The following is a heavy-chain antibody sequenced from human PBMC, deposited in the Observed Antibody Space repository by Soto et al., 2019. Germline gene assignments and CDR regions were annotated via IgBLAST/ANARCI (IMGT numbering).Heavy chain of an antibody. V-gene: IGHV4-39*01. D-gene: IGHD3-9*01. CDR1: GGSISSSSYY. J-gene: IGHJ4*02. Sequence: SETLSLTCTVSGGSISSSSYYWGWIRQPPGKGLEWIGSIYYSGSTYYNPSLKSRVTISVDTSKNQFSLKLSSVTAADTAVYYCARHVLGQYDILTGIITDWGQGTLVTVSS. CDR2: IYYSGST. CDR3: ARHVLGQYDILTGIITD.